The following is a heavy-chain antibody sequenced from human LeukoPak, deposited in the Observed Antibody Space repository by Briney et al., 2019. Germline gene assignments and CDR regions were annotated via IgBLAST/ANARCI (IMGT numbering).Heavy chain of an antibody. CDR2: ISSCGSTI. V-gene: IGHV3-48*04. D-gene: IGHD3-22*01. CDR3: ARGVDYDSRGLVY. Sequence: GGSLKLSRAASGFPFSDYSMNRVRQAPGKGLEWVSYISSCGSTIYYADAVKGRFTISRDNAKNSLYLQMNSLRAEDTAVYYCARGVDYDSRGLVYWGQGTLVTVS. J-gene: IGHJ4*02. CDR1: GFPFSDYS.